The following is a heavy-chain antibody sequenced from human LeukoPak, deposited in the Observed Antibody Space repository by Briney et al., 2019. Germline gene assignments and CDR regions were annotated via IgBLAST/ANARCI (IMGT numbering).Heavy chain of an antibody. J-gene: IGHJ4*02. CDR1: GGSISSYY. Sequence: SETLSLTCTVSGGSISSYYWSWIRQPPGKGLEWIGYIYYSGSTNYNPSLKSRVTISGNTSKKQFSLKLSSVTAADTAVYYCARGETYSSGLVDYWGQGTLVTVSS. V-gene: IGHV4-59*01. D-gene: IGHD6-19*01. CDR3: ARGETYSSGLVDY. CDR2: IYYSGST.